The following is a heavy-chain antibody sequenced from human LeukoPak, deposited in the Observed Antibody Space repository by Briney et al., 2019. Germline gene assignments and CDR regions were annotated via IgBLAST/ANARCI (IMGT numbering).Heavy chain of an antibody. CDR1: GYTFTSYG. D-gene: IGHD5-12*01. V-gene: IGHV1-18*04. CDR2: ISAYNGNT. J-gene: IGHJ4*02. CDR3: ARDREEIYSGYDPAADY. Sequence: SVTVSRKASGYTFTSYGISWVRQAPGQGLEWMGWISAYNGNTKYAQKLQGRVTMTTDTSTSTAYMELRSMRSDETAVYYCARDREEIYSGYDPAADYWGQGTLVTVSS.